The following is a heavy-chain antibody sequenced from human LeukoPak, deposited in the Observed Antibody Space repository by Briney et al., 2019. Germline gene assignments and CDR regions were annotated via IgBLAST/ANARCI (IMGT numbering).Heavy chain of an antibody. Sequence: GGSLRLSCTPSVFTFISSEMNCVRQAPGKGLECVSYISSSGGTISYADSVKGRFTISRDNAKNALYLQMNSLRAEDTANYYCARGGNWFDPWGQGTLVTVSS. CDR3: ARGGNWFDP. D-gene: IGHD3-16*01. V-gene: IGHV3-48*03. CDR1: VFTFISSE. J-gene: IGHJ5*02. CDR2: ISSSGGTI.